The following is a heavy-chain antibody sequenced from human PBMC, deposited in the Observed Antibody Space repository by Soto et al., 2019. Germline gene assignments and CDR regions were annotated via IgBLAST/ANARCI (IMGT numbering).Heavy chain of an antibody. CDR1: DYSFTSYW. V-gene: IGHV5-51*01. CDR2: IYPGDSDT. CDR3: ARQRVKAAPRTFNGGNYYYYGMDV. Sequence: GESLKISCKGSDYSFTSYWIGWVRQMPGKGLAWMGIIYPGDSDTRYSPSFQGQVTITADKSISTSYLQWSNLKASDTAMYYCARQRVKAAPRTFNGGNYYYYGMDVWGQGTTVTVSS. J-gene: IGHJ6*02. D-gene: IGHD7-27*01.